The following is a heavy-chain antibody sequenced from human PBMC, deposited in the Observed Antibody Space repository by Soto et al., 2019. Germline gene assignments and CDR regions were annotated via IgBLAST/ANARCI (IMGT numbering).Heavy chain of an antibody. D-gene: IGHD3-3*01. J-gene: IGHJ5*02. V-gene: IGHV1-46*01. CDR3: ARDSSVYYDFWSGYYPNNWFDP. Sequence: GASVKVSCKASGYTFTSYYMHWVRQAPGQGLEWMGIINPSGGSTSYAQKFQGRVTMTRDTSTSTVYMELSSLRSEDTAVYYCARDSSVYYDFWSGYYPNNWFDPWGQGTLVTV. CDR1: GYTFTSYY. CDR2: INPSGGST.